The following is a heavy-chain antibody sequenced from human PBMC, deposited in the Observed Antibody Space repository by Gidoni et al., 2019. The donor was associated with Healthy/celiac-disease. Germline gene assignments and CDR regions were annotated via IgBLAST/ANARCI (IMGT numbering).Heavy chain of an antibody. CDR2: ISSSRSYI. V-gene: IGHV3-21*06. D-gene: IGHD6-13*01. Sequence: EVQLVESGGGLVKPGGSLRLSCAASGFTFSSYSMNWVRQAPGKGLEWVSSISSSRSYIYYADSVKGRFTIARDNAKNSLYLQMNSLRAEDTAVYYCARGPRYSSSSAFDIWGQGTMVTVSS. CDR1: GFTFSSYS. CDR3: ARGPRYSSSSAFDI. J-gene: IGHJ3*02.